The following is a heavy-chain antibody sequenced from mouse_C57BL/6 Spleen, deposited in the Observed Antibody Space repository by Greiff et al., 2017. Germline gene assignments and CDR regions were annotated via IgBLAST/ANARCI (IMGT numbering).Heavy chain of an antibody. Sequence: QVQLQQPGAELVKPGASVKLSCKASGYTFTSYWMHWVKQRPGQGLEWIGMIHPNSGSTNYNEKFKSKATLPVDKSSSTAYMQLSSLTSEDAAFYYCARGAGVFYFDYWGQGTTLTVSS. D-gene: IGHD4-1*01. CDR3: ARGAGVFYFDY. CDR2: IHPNSGST. V-gene: IGHV1-64*01. CDR1: GYTFTSYW. J-gene: IGHJ2*01.